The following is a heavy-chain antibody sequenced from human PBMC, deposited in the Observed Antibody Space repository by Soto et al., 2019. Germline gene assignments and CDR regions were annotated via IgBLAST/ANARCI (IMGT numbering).Heavy chain of an antibody. CDR2: IYYSGST. V-gene: IGHV4-59*01. Sequence: PSETLSLTCAVCGGSFRGYYWSWILQPPGNGLEWIGYIYYSGSTNYNPSLKSRVTISVDTSKNQFSLKLSSVTVADTAVYYCARGGNASDYVWGSYPSQFDYWRQGTLVTVSS. J-gene: IGHJ4*02. CDR1: GGSFRGYY. CDR3: ARGGNASDYVWGSYPSQFDY. D-gene: IGHD3-16*01.